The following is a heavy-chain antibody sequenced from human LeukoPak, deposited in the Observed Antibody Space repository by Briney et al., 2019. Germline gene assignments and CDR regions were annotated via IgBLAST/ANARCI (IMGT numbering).Heavy chain of an antibody. Sequence: ASVKVSCKASGYTFTSYGISWVRQAPGQGLEWMGWISAYNGNTNYAQKLQGRVTMTTDTSTSTAYMELRSLRSDDTAVYYCARDGMVVNPHYYYYYMDVWGKGTTVTVSS. CDR1: GYTFTSYG. V-gene: IGHV1-18*01. J-gene: IGHJ6*03. CDR3: ARDGMVVNPHYYYYYMDV. D-gene: IGHD2-15*01. CDR2: ISAYNGNT.